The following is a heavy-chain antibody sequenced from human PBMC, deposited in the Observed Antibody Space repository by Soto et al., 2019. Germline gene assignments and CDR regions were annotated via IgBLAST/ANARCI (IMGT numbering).Heavy chain of an antibody. V-gene: IGHV3-23*01. D-gene: IGHD2-15*01. Sequence: PGGSLRLSCAASGFTFTSYALSWVRQAPGRGLEWVSAITGSGGNTYYADSVKGRFTISRDNSKNTLYLQMGSLRAEDTAVYYCARDRGYDAHDYYYNAMDVWGQGTTVTVSS. J-gene: IGHJ6*02. CDR2: ITGSGGNT. CDR1: GFTFTSYA. CDR3: ARDRGYDAHDYYYNAMDV.